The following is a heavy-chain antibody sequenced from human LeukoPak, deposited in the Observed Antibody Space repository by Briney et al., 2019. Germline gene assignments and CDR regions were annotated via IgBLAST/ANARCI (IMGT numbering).Heavy chain of an antibody. CDR2: MSYDGYNK. D-gene: IGHD3-10*01. V-gene: IGHV3-30-3*01. CDR3: ARDFSGSSRVDY. Sequence: GRSLRLSCAASGFTFSSYAMHWVRQAPGKGLEWVAVMSYDGYNKYYADSVRGRFTISRDNSKNTLFLQMNSLRAEDTAVYYCARDFSGSSRVDYWGQGTLVTVSS. CDR1: GFTFSSYA. J-gene: IGHJ4*02.